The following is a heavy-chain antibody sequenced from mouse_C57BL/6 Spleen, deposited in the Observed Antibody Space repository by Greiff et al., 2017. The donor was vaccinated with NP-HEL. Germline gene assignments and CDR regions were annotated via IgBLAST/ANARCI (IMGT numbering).Heavy chain of an antibody. D-gene: IGHD1-1*01. V-gene: IGHV1-62-2*01. CDR1: GYTFTEYT. CDR3: ARHEEAAYYGGSYVDWYIDD. CDR2: FYPGSGSI. J-gene: IGHJ1*03. Sequence: QVQLKQSGAELVKPGASVKLSCKASGYTFTEYTIHWVKQRPGKGLEWIGWFYPGSGSIKYNENFKDKATLTADKSSSTVYMELSRLTSEDSAVYICARHEEAAYYGGSYVDWYIDDWGTGTTVTVSS.